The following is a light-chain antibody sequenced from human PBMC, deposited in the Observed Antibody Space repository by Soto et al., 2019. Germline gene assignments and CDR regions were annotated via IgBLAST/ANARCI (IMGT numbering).Light chain of an antibody. V-gene: IGLV2-8*01. Sequence: QSALTQPPSASGSPGQSVTTSCTGTSSDVGGYDYVSWYQQYPGKTPKLMIFYVTKRPSGVPDRFSSYKSGNDASLTVSWLQAEDNADYYCLSYAGTADVFGTGTKVTVL. CDR2: YVT. CDR3: LSYAGTADV. J-gene: IGLJ1*01. CDR1: SSDVGGYDY.